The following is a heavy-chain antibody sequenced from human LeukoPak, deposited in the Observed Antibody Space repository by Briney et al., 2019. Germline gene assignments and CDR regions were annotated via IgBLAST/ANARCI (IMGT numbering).Heavy chain of an antibody. CDR2: INPNSGGT. CDR3: ARGPITIFGVVIVGMIDY. D-gene: IGHD3-3*01. V-gene: IGHV1-2*02. CDR1: GYTFTGYY. Sequence: ASVKVSCKASGYTFTGYYMHWVRQAPGQGLEWMGWINPNSGGTNYAQKFQGRVTMTRDTSISTAYMELRSLRSDDTAVYYCARGPITIFGVVIVGMIDYWGQGTLVTASS. J-gene: IGHJ4*02.